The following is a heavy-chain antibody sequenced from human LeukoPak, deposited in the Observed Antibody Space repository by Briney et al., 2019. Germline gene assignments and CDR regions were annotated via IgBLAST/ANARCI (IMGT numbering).Heavy chain of an antibody. V-gene: IGHV3-11*01. CDR1: GFTFSDYY. Sequence: GGSLRLSCAASGFTFSDYYMSWIRQAPGKGLEWVSYISSSGSTIYYADSVKGRFTISRDNAKNSLYLQMNSLRAEDTAVYYCAIAVHGSYYRRGMDVWGQGTTVTVSS. D-gene: IGHD1-26*01. CDR3: AIAVHGSYYRRGMDV. CDR2: ISSSGSTI. J-gene: IGHJ6*02.